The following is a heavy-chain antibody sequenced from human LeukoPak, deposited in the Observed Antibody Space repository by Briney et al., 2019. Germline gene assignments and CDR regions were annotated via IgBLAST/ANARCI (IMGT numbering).Heavy chain of an antibody. J-gene: IGHJ4*02. CDR2: TYYRSKWYN. Sequence: SQTLSLTCAISGDSVSSNSAAWTWIRQSPSRGLEWLGRTYYRSKWYNDYAISVKSRISINPDTSKNQFSLQLNSVTPEDTAVYYCARDPGDPAHRFAYWGQGTLVTVSS. V-gene: IGHV6-1*01. D-gene: IGHD7-27*01. CDR1: GDSVSSNSAA. CDR3: ARDPGDPAHRFAY.